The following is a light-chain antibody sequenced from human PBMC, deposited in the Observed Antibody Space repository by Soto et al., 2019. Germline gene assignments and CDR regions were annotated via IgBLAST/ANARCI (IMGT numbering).Light chain of an antibody. V-gene: IGKV3-15*01. CDR2: GAS. CDR1: QRISNN. Sequence: EIVMTQSPPTLSVSPGERATLSCRASQRISNNLAWYQHKPGQAPRLLIHGASTRDTGIPARFSGSGSGTEFTLTISSLQSEDFAVYYCQQYNDWSPLYTFGQGTKLEIK. J-gene: IGKJ2*01. CDR3: QQYNDWSPLYT.